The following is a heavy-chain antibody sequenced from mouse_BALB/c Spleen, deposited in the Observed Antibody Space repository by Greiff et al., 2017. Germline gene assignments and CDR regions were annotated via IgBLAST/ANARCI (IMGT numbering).Heavy chain of an antibody. V-gene: IGHV1S81*02. J-gene: IGHJ2*01. CDR2: INPSNGGT. CDR3: TRGGADFDY. CDR1: GYTFTSYY. Sequence: VQLVESGAELVKPGASVKLSCKASGYTFTSYYMYWVKQRPGQGLEWIGEINPSNGGTNFNEKFKSKATLTVDKSSSTAYMQLSSLTSEDSAVFYCTRGGADFDYWGQGTTLTVSS.